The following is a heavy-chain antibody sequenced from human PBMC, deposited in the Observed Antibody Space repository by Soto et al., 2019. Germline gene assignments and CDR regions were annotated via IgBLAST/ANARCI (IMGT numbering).Heavy chain of an antibody. V-gene: IGHV1-3*01. D-gene: IGHD2-15*01. Sequence: QVQLVQSGAEVKKPGASVKVSCKASGYTFTSYAMHWVRQAPGQRLEWMGWINAGNGNTKYSQKFQGRVTITRDTSASTAYMKLSILRSEDTSFYYFARDDTSIVVVVASTFANAFDIWGQGTMVTVSS. CDR1: GYTFTSYA. J-gene: IGHJ3*02. CDR2: INAGNGNT. CDR3: ARDDTSIVVVVASTFANAFDI.